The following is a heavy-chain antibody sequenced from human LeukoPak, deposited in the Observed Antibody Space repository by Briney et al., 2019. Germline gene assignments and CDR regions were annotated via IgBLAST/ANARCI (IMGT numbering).Heavy chain of an antibody. Sequence: GGSLRLSCAASEFTFSSYGMHWVRQAPGKGLEWVAAIWYDGSNKYYADSVKGRFTISRDNSKNTLYLQMNSLRAEDTAVYYCARDGGGIAGDFEAFDIWGQGTVVTVSS. J-gene: IGHJ3*02. CDR2: IWYDGSNK. CDR3: ARDGGGIAGDFEAFDI. D-gene: IGHD2-21*01. V-gene: IGHV3-33*01. CDR1: EFTFSSYG.